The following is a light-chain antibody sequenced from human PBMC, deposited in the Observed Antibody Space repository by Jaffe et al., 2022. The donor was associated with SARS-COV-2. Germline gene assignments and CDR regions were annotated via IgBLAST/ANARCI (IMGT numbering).Light chain of an antibody. J-gene: IGKJ1*01. CDR3: HQRSSWPWT. Sequence: EIVLTQSPATVTLSPGERATLSCRASQSVGTYLAWHQQKPGQAPRLLIYEASNRATGVPARFSGSGSGTDFTLTISSLEPEDFAIYFCHQRSSWPWTFGQGTKVEIK. CDR1: QSVGTY. V-gene: IGKV3-11*01. CDR2: EAS.